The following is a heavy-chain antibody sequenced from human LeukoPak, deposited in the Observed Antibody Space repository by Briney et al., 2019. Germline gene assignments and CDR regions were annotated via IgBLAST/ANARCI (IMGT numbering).Heavy chain of an antibody. CDR3: ARDLAYCGGDCYPYFDY. Sequence: SVKVSCKASGGTFSSYAISWVRQAPGQGLEWMGRIIPIFGIANYAQKFQGRVTITADKSTSTAYMELSSLRSEDTAVYYCARDLAYCGGDCYPYFDYWGQGTLVTVSS. D-gene: IGHD2-21*02. V-gene: IGHV1-69*04. J-gene: IGHJ4*02. CDR2: IIPIFGIA. CDR1: GGTFSSYA.